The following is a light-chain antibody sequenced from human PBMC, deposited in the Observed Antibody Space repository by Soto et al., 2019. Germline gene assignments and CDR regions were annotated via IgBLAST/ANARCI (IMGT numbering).Light chain of an antibody. CDR3: SXXXSATTYV. CDR2: DVS. V-gene: IGLV2-14*01. Sequence: SVLAQPSPLFWSPWPPITHPPPRNNSDLGAYNYDYWYQQYPREAPKVIIYDVSPRPAGVSNRFSGSKSGNTASLTISXXXTQXXXDYYCSXXXSATTYVFGTGTKATV. J-gene: IGLJ1*01. CDR1: NSDLGAYNY.